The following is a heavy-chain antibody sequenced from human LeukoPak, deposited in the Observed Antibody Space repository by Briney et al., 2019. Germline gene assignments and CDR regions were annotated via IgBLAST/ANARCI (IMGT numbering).Heavy chain of an antibody. V-gene: IGHV4-59*01. CDR3: ARDRYSSSSGGSTT. CDR1: GGSISSYY. CDR2: IYYSGST. Sequence: PSETLSLTCTVSGGSISSYYWSWIRQPPGKGLEWIGYIYYSGSTNYNPSLKSRVTISVDTSKNQFSLKLSSVTAADPAVYYCARDRYSSSSGGSTTWGQGTLVTVSS. D-gene: IGHD6-6*01. J-gene: IGHJ4*02.